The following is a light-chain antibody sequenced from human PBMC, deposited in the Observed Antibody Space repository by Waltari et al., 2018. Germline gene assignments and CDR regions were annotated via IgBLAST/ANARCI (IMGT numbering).Light chain of an antibody. CDR1: QDITTY. Sequence: DIQVTQSPSSLSASVGARVTITCRTSQDITTYLNWYQHRPGKAPQLRIYAASDLQSGVPSRFSGSGSGTDFPLTIDSLQPADFATYYCLQTSTTPFVFGPGTRVDIK. CDR2: AAS. J-gene: IGKJ3*01. V-gene: IGKV1-39*01. CDR3: LQTSTTPFV.